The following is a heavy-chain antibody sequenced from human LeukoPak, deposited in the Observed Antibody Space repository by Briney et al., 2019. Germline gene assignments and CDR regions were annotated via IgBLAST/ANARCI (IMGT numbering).Heavy chain of an antibody. D-gene: IGHD3-9*01. CDR3: SRPNYCDLGSDAFDI. V-gene: IGHV4-59*12. CDR2: IYYSGST. J-gene: IGHJ3*02. CDR1: SGFISSYY. Sequence: SETLSLTCTVSSGFISSYYWRWIRQPPGKGLEWIGYIYYSGSTNYNPSLKSRVTISVDTSKSQFSLKLSSVTAADTAVYYFSRPNYCDLGSDAFDIWGQGTMVTVSS.